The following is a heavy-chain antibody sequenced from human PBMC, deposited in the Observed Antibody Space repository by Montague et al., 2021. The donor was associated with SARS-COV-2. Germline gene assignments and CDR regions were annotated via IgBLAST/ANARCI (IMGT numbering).Heavy chain of an antibody. V-gene: IGHV4-61*02. Sequence: TLSLTCTVSGGSIISGSYYWSWIRQPAGNVLELIGRIYTSGSTHYNPSLKSRVTISVDTSKNQFSLKLSSVTAADTAVYYCARADFWSGYLYFDYWDQGTMVTVSS. D-gene: IGHD3-3*01. CDR1: GGSIISGSYY. J-gene: IGHJ4*02. CDR2: IYTSGST. CDR3: ARADFWSGYLYFDY.